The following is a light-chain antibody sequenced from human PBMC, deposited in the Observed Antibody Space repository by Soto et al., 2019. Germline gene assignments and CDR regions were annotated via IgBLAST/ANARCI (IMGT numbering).Light chain of an antibody. CDR3: LESYNISFFS. J-gene: IGKJ3*01. CDR2: SAS. V-gene: IGKV1-39*01. CDR1: QTIGTC. Sequence: DIQMTQSPSSLSASVGDRVTITCRASQTIGTCLNWFQQKPAQAPKLLIYSASTLQSGVPSRFSGSGSGTQLTLTITSLQPEASASYYCLESYNISFFSFGPGTKVDI.